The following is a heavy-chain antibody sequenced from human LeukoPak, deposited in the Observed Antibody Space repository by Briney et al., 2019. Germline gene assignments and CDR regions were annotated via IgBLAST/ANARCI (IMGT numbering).Heavy chain of an antibody. Sequence: PGGSLRLSCAASGFTFNNYAMHWVRQAPGKGLEWVAVISYDGSNKYYADSVKGRFTISRDNAKNSLYLQMNSLRAEDTAVYYCARISDGYNYPVAYYFDYWGQGTLVTVSS. CDR1: GFTFNNYA. J-gene: IGHJ4*02. CDR2: ISYDGSNK. V-gene: IGHV3-30-3*01. CDR3: ARISDGYNYPVAYYFDY. D-gene: IGHD5-12*01.